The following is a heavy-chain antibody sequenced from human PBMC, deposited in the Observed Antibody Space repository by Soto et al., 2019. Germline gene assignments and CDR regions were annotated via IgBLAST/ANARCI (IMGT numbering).Heavy chain of an antibody. J-gene: IGHJ4*02. V-gene: IGHV3-15*07. CDR1: GFTFSNVW. D-gene: IGHD6-19*01. Sequence: EVQLVESGGGLVKPGGSLRLSCAASGFTFSNVWMNWVRQAPGKGLEWVGRIKSKTDGGTTDYAAPVKGRFTISRDDSKNTLYLQMTRLKTEDTAVYYCTPLALKDSSGWYEFSDWGQGTLVTVSS. CDR3: TPLALKDSSGWYEFSD. CDR2: IKSKTDGGTT.